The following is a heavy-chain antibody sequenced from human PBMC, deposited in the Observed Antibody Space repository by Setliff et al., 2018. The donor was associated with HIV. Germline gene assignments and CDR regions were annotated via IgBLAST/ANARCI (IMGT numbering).Heavy chain of an antibody. J-gene: IGHJ1*01. V-gene: IGHV1-2*02. CDR2: INPNSGGT. Sequence: ASVKVSCKASGYTFTGYYMHWVRQAPGQGLEWMGWINPNSGGTNYAQKFQGRVTMTRDTSISTAYMELSRLRSDDTAVYYCAKGYYDSSGYCGYFQHWGQGTLVTVSS. CDR1: GYTFTGYY. CDR3: AKGYYDSSGYCGYFQH. D-gene: IGHD3-22*01.